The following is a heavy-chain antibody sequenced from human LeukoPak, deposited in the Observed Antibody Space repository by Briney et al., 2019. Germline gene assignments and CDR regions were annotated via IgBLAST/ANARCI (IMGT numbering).Heavy chain of an antibody. Sequence: GESLKISCKGSGYSFTSYWIGWVRQMPGKGLEWMGIIYPGDSDTRYSPSFQGQVTISADKSISTAYLQWSSLKASDTAMYYCAGHPYYYDSSGYYPDYWGQGTLVTVSS. CDR3: AGHPYYYDSSGYYPDY. V-gene: IGHV5-51*01. J-gene: IGHJ4*02. D-gene: IGHD3-22*01. CDR2: IYPGDSDT. CDR1: GYSFTSYW.